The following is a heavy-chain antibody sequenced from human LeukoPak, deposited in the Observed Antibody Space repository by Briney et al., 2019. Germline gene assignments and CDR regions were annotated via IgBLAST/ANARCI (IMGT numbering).Heavy chain of an antibody. CDR1: GGSISIDI. CDR3: ARAEFSCGDFDY. D-gene: IGHD2-15*01. Sequence: SETLSLTCTVPGGSISIDIWSWIRQTPGVGRWRVGFVYDSGTTNYNPSLQSRVTISVDTSNNQFSLRLSSVTAADTAVYYCARAEFSCGDFDYLGQGTMVTVSS. CDR2: VYDSGTT. J-gene: IGHJ4*02. V-gene: IGHV4-59*12.